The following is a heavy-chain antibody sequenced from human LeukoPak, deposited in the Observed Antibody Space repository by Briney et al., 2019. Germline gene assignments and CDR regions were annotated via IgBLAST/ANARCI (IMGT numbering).Heavy chain of an antibody. V-gene: IGHV3-7*01. D-gene: IGHD3-10*01. CDR2: IKQDGSEK. CDR3: ARDRFDGSGSYYSDFDY. Sequence: GGSLRLSCAASGFTFSSYWMSWVRQAPGKGLEWVANIKQDGSEKYYVDSVKGRFTISRDNAKNSLYPQMNSLRAEDTAVYYCARDRFDGSGSYYSDFDYWGQGTLVTVSS. CDR1: GFTFSSYW. J-gene: IGHJ4*02.